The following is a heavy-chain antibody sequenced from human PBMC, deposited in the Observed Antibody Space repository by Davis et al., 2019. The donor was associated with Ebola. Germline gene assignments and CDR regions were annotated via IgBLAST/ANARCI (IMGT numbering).Heavy chain of an antibody. CDR3: TRPTAN. J-gene: IGHJ4*02. V-gene: IGHV3-73*01. D-gene: IGHD1-26*01. CDR1: GFTFSGSA. CDR2: IRSKANSYAT. Sequence: GESLKISCAASGFTFSGSAMHWVRQASGKGLEWVGRIRSKANSYATAYAASVKGRLTISRDDSKNTAYLQMNSLKTEDTAVYYCTRPTANWGQGTLVTVSS.